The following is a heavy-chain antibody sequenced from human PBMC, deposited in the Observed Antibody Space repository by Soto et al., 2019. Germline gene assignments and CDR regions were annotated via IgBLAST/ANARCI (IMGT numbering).Heavy chain of an antibody. J-gene: IGHJ4*02. V-gene: IGHV4-4*02. CDR1: GGSISSSNW. CDR3: ARAAMGGSSWPFDD. CDR2: IYHSGST. Sequence: QVQLQESGPGLVKPSGTLSLTCAVSGGSISSSNWWSWVRHPPGKGLEWIGSIYHSGSTNYNPSLKSRVTISVDKSKNQLSLKLKSVTAADTAVYSCARAAMGGSSWPFDDWGQGTLVTVS. D-gene: IGHD6-13*01.